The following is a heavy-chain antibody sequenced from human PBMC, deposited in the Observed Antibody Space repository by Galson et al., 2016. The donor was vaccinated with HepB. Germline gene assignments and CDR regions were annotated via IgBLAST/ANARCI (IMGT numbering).Heavy chain of an antibody. J-gene: IGHJ4*02. Sequence: SLRLSCAGSGFNFSSFSMNWVRQAPGKGLEWISYIGSSGRDISYADILKGRVTISRDNAKNSLYLRMNNLRDEDTSVYYCARSHYYERSGYKGLFDSWGQGSLVTVSS. CDR3: ARSHYYERSGYKGLFDS. CDR1: GFNFSSFS. CDR2: IGSSGRDI. D-gene: IGHD3-22*01. V-gene: IGHV3-48*02.